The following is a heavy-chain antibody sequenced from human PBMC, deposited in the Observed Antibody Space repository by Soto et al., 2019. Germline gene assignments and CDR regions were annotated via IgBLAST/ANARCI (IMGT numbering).Heavy chain of an antibody. J-gene: IGHJ4*02. CDR3: ARGEGLHSAAFGSVY. CDR2: IYYSGST. CDR1: GGSISIGGYY. Sequence: PSETLSLTCTVSGGSISIGGYYWSGIRQHPGKGLEWIGYIYYSGSTYYNPSLKSRVTISVDTSKNQFSLKLSSVTAADTAVYYCARGEGLHSAAFGSVYWGQGTLVTVSS. D-gene: IGHD3-16*01. V-gene: IGHV4-31*03.